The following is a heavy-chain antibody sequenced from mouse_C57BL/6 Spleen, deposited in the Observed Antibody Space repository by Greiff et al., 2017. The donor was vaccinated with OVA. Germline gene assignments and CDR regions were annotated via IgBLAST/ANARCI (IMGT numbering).Heavy chain of an antibody. CDR2: IYPGSGST. Sequence: QVQLQQPGAELVKPGASVKMSCKASGYTFTSYWITWVKQRPGQGLEWIGDIYPGSGSTNYNEKFKSKATLTVDTSSSTAYMQLSSLTSEDSAVYYCAREELRTGHFDYWGQGTLVTVSA. CDR1: GYTFTSYW. V-gene: IGHV1-55*01. D-gene: IGHD4-1*01. J-gene: IGHJ3*01. CDR3: AREELRTGHFDY.